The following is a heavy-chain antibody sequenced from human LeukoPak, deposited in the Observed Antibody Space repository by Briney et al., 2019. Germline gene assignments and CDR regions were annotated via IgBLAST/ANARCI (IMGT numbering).Heavy chain of an antibody. CDR1: GFTFSTYA. CDR3: AKGGSPSCYSSSGY. V-gene: IGHV3-23*01. CDR2: ICGSDGSR. Sequence: GGSLRLSCAASGFTFSTYAMSWVRQAPGKGLEWVSAICGSDGSRYYADSVKGRFTVSRDNSKNTLYLQMNSLRGEDTAVYYCAKGGSPSCYSSSGYWGQGTLVTVSS. J-gene: IGHJ4*02. D-gene: IGHD2-2*01.